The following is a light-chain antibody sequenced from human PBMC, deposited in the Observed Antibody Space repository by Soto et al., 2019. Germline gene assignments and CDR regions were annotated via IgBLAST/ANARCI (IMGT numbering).Light chain of an antibody. CDR1: SSDVGGYNY. CDR2: EVS. CDR3: SSYTGSSTLV. V-gene: IGLV2-14*01. J-gene: IGLJ3*02. Sequence: QSALTQPASVSGSPGQSITISCTGTSSDVGGYNYVSWYQQHPGKAPKLMIYEVSNRPSGVSNRFSGSKSGNTASLTISGLPAEDEADYYCSSYTGSSTLVFGGGTQLTVL.